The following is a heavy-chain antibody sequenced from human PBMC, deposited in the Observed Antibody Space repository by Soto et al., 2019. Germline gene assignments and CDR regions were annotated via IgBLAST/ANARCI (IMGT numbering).Heavy chain of an antibody. CDR1: GFTFDDYA. CDR3: ANDLLEYSGYVLASWARGSFDY. D-gene: IGHD5-12*01. V-gene: IGHV3-9*01. Sequence: EVQLVESGGGLVQPGRSLRLSCAASGFTFDDYAMHWVRQAPGKGLEWVSGISWNSGSIGYADSVKGRFTISRDNAKNSLYLQMNSLRAEDTSLSYCANDLLEYSGYVLASWARGSFDYWGQGTLVTVSS. J-gene: IGHJ4*02. CDR2: ISWNSGSI.